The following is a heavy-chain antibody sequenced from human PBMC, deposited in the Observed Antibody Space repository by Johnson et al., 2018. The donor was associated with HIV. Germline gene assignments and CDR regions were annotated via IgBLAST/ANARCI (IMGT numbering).Heavy chain of an antibody. V-gene: IGHV3-49*04. Sequence: VQLVESGGGLVQPGRSLRLSCTASGFTFGDYAMSWVRQAPGKGLEWVGFIRSKAYGGTTEYAASVKGRFTISRDNSKNTLYLQMNSLRAEDTAVYYCARWQQLATDAFDIWGQGTMVTVSS. CDR1: GFTFGDYA. D-gene: IGHD6-13*01. J-gene: IGHJ3*02. CDR2: IRSKAYGGTT. CDR3: ARWQQLATDAFDI.